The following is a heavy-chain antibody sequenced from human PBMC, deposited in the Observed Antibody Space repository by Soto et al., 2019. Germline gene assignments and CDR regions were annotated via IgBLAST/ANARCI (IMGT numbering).Heavy chain of an antibody. Sequence: PGGSLRLSCAASGFTFSSYDMHWVRQATGKGLEWVSAIGTAGDTYYPGSVKGRFTTSRENAKNSLYLQMNSLRAGDTAVYYCARSRRRYSSGWHYYYYGMDVWGQGTTVTVSS. CDR3: ARSRRRYSSGWHYYYYGMDV. CDR1: GFTFSSYD. V-gene: IGHV3-13*01. CDR2: IGTAGDT. D-gene: IGHD6-19*01. J-gene: IGHJ6*02.